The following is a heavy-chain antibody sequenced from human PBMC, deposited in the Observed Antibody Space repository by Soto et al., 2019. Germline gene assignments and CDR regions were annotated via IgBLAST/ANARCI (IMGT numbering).Heavy chain of an antibody. V-gene: IGHV3-15*07. J-gene: IGHJ6*02. D-gene: IGHD3-3*01. CDR1: GFTFSNAW. CDR3: TTAPPLLRFLEWDPESRVGMDV. CDR2: IKSKTDGGTT. Sequence: GGSLRLSCAASGFTFSNAWMNWVRQAPGKGLEWVGRIKSKTDGGTTDYAAPVKGRFTISRDDSKNTLYLQMNSLKTEDTAVYYCTTAPPLLRFLEWDPESRVGMDVWGQGTTVTVSS.